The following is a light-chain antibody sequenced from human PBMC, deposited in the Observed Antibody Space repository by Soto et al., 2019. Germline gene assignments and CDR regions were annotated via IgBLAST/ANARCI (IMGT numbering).Light chain of an antibody. CDR3: QSYDNRLSGPV. CDR1: SSNIGAGID. Sequence: QSVLTQPPSVSGAPGQRVTISCTGSSSNIGAGIDVHWYQKFPGTAPKLLIYANTNRPSGVPDRFSGSKSGTSASLAITGLQAEDEADYYCQSYDNRLSGPVFGGGTKLTVL. J-gene: IGLJ2*01. CDR2: ANT. V-gene: IGLV1-40*01.